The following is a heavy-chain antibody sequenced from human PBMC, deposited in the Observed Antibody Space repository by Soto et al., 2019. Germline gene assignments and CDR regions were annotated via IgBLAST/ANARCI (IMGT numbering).Heavy chain of an antibody. J-gene: IGHJ4*02. D-gene: IGHD2-2*01. CDR2: INPSGGST. CDR3: ASISCSSTSCPRNMEYYFDY. Sequence: ASVKVSCKASGYTFTSYYMHWVRQAPGQGLEWMGIINPSGGSTSYAQKFQGRVTMTRDTSTSTVYMELSSLRSEDTAVYYCASISCSSTSCPRNMEYYFDYWGQGTLVTVSS. CDR1: GYTFTSYY. V-gene: IGHV1-46*03.